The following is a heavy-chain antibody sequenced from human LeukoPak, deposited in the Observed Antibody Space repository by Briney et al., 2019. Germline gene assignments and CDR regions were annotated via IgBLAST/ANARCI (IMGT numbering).Heavy chain of an antibody. D-gene: IGHD6-13*01. V-gene: IGHV3-48*04. Sequence: GGSLRLSCAASGFTFSTSGMNWVRQAPGKGLEWVSHISSSSSTIYYAESVKGRFTISRDNAKNSMYLQMNSLRAEDTAVYYCARGTAAVYFDHWGQGILVTVSS. J-gene: IGHJ4*02. CDR1: GFTFSTSG. CDR3: ARGTAAVYFDH. CDR2: ISSSSSTI.